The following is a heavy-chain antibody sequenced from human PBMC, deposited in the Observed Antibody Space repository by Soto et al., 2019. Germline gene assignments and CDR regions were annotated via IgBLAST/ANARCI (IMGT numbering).Heavy chain of an antibody. CDR2: IWYDGSNK. D-gene: IGHD3-16*02. V-gene: IGHV3-33*01. CDR1: GFTFSSYG. J-gene: IGHJ6*02. Sequence: GGSLRLSCAASGFTFSSYGMHWVRQAPGKGLEWVAVIWYDGSNKYYADSVKGRFTISRDNSKNTLYLQMNSLRAEDTAVYYCASDYDYVWGSYRLGGMDVWGQGTTVTVSS. CDR3: ASDYDYVWGSYRLGGMDV.